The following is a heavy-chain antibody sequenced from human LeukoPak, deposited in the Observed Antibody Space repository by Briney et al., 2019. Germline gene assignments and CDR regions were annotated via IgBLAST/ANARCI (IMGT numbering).Heavy chain of an antibody. Sequence: PGGSLRLSCAASGFTFSSYSMNWVRQAPGKGLEWVSYISSSSSTIYYADSVKGRFTISRDNAKNSLYLQMNSLRAEDTAVYYCARVADYGDLAPRVAFDIWGQGTMVTVSS. CDR2: ISSSSSTI. CDR1: GFTFSSYS. V-gene: IGHV3-48*01. D-gene: IGHD4-17*01. J-gene: IGHJ3*02. CDR3: ARVADYGDLAPRVAFDI.